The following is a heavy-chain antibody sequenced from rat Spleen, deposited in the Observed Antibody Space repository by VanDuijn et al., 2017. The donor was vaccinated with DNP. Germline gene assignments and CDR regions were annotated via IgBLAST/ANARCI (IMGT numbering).Heavy chain of an antibody. D-gene: IGHD1-6*01. Sequence: EVQLVESGGGLVQPGRSLKLSCAASGFTFSDYYMAWVRQAPTKGLEWVAYISYDGGSTYYGDSVKGRFTVSRDNAKSSLYLQMDSLRSEDTATYYCARHTTAYYFDYWGQGVMVTVSS. V-gene: IGHV5-20*01. CDR1: GFTFSDYY. J-gene: IGHJ2*01. CDR3: ARHTTAYYFDY. CDR2: ISYDGGST.